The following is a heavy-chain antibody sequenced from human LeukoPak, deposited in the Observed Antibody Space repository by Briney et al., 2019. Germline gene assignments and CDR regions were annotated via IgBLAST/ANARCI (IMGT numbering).Heavy chain of an antibody. V-gene: IGHV4-38-2*02. Sequence: SETLSLTCTVSGYSLSSGYYWGWIRQPPGKGLEWIGSIYQSGSTYYNPSLKSRVTISVDTSKNQFSLKLSSVTAADTALYYCARNNSMDCSGGRCYSNWFDPWGQGTLVTVSS. CDR3: ARNNSMDCSGGRCYSNWFDP. CDR2: IYQSGST. CDR1: GYSLSSGYY. J-gene: IGHJ5*02. D-gene: IGHD2-15*01.